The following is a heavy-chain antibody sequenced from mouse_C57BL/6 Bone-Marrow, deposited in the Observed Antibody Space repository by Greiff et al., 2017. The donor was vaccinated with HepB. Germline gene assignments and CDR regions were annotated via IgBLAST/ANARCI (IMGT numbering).Heavy chain of an antibody. Sequence: EVQRVESGPGLVKPSQSLSLTCSVTGYSITSGYYWNWIRQFPGNKLEWMGYISYDGSNNYNPSLKNRISITRDTSKNQFFLKLNSVTTEDTATYYCARTYAMDYWGQGTSVTVSS. CDR2: ISYDGSN. CDR1: GYSITSGYY. CDR3: ARTYAMDY. V-gene: IGHV3-6*01. J-gene: IGHJ4*01.